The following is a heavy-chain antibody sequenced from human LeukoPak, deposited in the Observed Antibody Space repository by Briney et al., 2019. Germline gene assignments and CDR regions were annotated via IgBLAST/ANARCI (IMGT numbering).Heavy chain of an antibody. J-gene: IGHJ4*02. V-gene: IGHV1-69*05. CDR3: ARGPYNWNDDASYFFDY. CDR2: IIPIFGTA. Sequence: ASVKVSCKASGGTFSSYAISWVRQAPGQGLEWMGGIIPIFGTANYAQKFQGRVTITTDESTSTAYMELSSLRSEDTAVYYCARGPYNWNDDASYFFDYWGRGTLVTVSS. D-gene: IGHD1-1*01. CDR1: GGTFSSYA.